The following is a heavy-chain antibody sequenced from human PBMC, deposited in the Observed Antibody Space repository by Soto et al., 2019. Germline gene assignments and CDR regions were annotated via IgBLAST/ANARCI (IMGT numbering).Heavy chain of an antibody. CDR2: IIPILGIA. V-gene: IGHV1-69*04. CDR3: ARDLDDDSSGYYLD. Sequence: ASVKVSCKASGGTFSSYTISWVRQAPGQGLEWMGRIIPILGIANYTQKFQGRVTITADKSTSTAYMELSSLRSEDTAVYYCARDLDDDSSGYYLDWGQGTLVTVSS. J-gene: IGHJ4*02. D-gene: IGHD3-22*01. CDR1: GGTFSSYT.